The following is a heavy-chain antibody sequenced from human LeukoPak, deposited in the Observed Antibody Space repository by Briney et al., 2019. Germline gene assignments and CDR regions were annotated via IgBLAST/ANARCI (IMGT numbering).Heavy chain of an antibody. CDR2: IYYSGST. J-gene: IGHJ6*02. V-gene: IGHV4-59*08. CDR3: ARHDYYYYGMDV. Sequence: SSETLSLTCTVSGGSISSYYWSWIRQPPGKGLEWIGYIYYSGSTNYNPSLKSRVTISLDTSKNQFSLKLSSVTAADTAMYYCARHDYYYYGMDVWGQGTTVTVSS. CDR1: GGSISSYY.